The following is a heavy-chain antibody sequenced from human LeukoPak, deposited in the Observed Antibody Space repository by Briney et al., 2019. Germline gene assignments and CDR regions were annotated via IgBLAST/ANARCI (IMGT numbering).Heavy chain of an antibody. CDR1: GGSFSGYY. D-gene: IGHD3-22*01. CDR3: ARDAYYFDGGGYSLGYDAFEI. V-gene: IGHV4-59*01. J-gene: IGHJ3*02. CDR2: IYHSGST. Sequence: SETLSLTCAVYGGSFSGYYWSWIRQPPGKGLEWIGYIYHSGSTNYNPSLKSRVTISIDTSKNQFSLKLNSVTAADTAVYYCARDAYYFDGGGYSLGYDAFEIWGQGTTVTVSS.